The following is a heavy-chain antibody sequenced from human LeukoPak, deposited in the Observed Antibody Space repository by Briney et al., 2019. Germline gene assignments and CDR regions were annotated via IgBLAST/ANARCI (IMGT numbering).Heavy chain of an antibody. Sequence: SGPALVKPTQTLTLTCTFSGFSLSTSGMRVSWIRQPPGKALEWLARIDWDHDKFYSTSLKTRLTISKDTSKNQVVLTMTNMDPVDTATYYCARSGPDALYCSGGSCYSIAFDIWGQGTMVTVSS. V-gene: IGHV2-70*04. CDR3: ARSGPDALYCSGGSCYSIAFDI. D-gene: IGHD2-15*01. CDR1: GFSLSTSGMR. J-gene: IGHJ3*02. CDR2: IDWDHDK.